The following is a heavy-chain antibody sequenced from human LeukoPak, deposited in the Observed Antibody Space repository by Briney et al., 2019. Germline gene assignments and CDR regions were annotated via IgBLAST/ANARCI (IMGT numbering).Heavy chain of an antibody. J-gene: IGHJ2*01. CDR1: GYRFSNFG. CDR2: ISGYDGSR. CDR3: ARDTWDRDTSAHFNL. V-gene: IGHV1-18*01. Sequence: ASVKVSCKASGYRFSNFGISWVRQAPGQGLDWMGLISGYDGSRAYAQKFRDRVLLSTDSSANTAYLILTSLTSDDSAIYYCARDTWDRDTSAHFNLWGRGTLVTVSS. D-gene: IGHD1-26*01.